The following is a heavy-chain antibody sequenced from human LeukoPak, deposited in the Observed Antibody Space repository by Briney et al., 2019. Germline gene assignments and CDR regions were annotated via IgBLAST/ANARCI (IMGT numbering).Heavy chain of an antibody. J-gene: IGHJ4*02. CDR3: GSLRLVPTGTAV. CDR2: ISYRGST. CDR1: GGSVTTPYY. V-gene: IGHV4-59*02. Sequence: PSETLSLTCSVSGGSVTTPYYWTWIRQPPGKGLEWIGKISYRGSTNYNPSLESRVTMSLDTSKNQFSLRLSSVTAADTAVYYCGSLRLVPTGTAVWGRGTLVTVSS. D-gene: IGHD2-2*01.